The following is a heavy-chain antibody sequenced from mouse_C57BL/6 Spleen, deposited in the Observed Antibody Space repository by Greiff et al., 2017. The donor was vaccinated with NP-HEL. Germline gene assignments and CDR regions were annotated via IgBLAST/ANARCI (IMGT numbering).Heavy chain of an antibody. D-gene: IGHD1-1*01. J-gene: IGHJ3*01. CDR1: GYTFTDYY. CDR3: AGGLSYYGSSCSWFAY. CDR2: INPNNGGT. V-gene: IGHV1-26*01. Sequence: EVQLQQSGPELVKPGASVKISCKASGYTFTDYYMNWVKQSHGKSLEWIGDINPNNGGTSYNQKFKGKATLTVDKSSSTAYLELRRLTSEDSAVYYCAGGLSYYGSSCSWFAYWGQGTLVTVSA.